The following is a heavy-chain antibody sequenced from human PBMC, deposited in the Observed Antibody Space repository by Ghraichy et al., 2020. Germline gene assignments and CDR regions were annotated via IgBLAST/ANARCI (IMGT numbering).Heavy chain of an antibody. D-gene: IGHD3-22*01. V-gene: IGHV4-31*03. CDR2: IYYSGST. Sequence: SQTLSLTCTVSGGSISSGGYYWSWIRQHPGKGLEWIGYIYYSGSTYYNPSLKSRVTISVDTSKNQFSLKLSSVTAADTAVYFCARGDSNGYYYFDYWGQGTLVTVSS. CDR1: GGSISSGGYY. CDR3: ARGDSNGYYYFDY. J-gene: IGHJ4*02.